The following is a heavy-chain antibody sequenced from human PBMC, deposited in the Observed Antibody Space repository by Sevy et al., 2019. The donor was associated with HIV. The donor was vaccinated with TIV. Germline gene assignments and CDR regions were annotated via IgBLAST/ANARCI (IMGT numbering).Heavy chain of an antibody. CDR3: AREVVTAIPSAFDI. J-gene: IGHJ3*02. V-gene: IGHV4-38-2*02. CDR2: IYHSGST. D-gene: IGHD2-21*02. CDR1: GYSISSGYY. Sequence: SETLSLTCAVSGYSISSGYYWGWILQPPGKGLEWIGSIYHSGSTYYNPSLKSRVTISVDTSKNQFSLKLSSVTAADTAVYYCAREVVTAIPSAFDIWGQGTMVTVSS.